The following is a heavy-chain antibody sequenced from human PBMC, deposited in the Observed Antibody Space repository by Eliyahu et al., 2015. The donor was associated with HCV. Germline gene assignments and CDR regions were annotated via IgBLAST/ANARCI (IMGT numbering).Heavy chain of an antibody. CDR1: GGSISSYY. J-gene: IGHJ4*02. CDR3: ARAPRTLGWAVAHY. D-gene: IGHD6-19*01. Sequence: QVQLQESGPGLVKPSETLSLTCTVSGGSISSYYWSWIRQPPGKGLEWIGYIYYSGSTNYNPSLKSRVTISVDTSKNQFSLKLSSVTAADTAVYYCARAPRTLGWAVAHYWGQGTLVTVSS. V-gene: IGHV4-59*01. CDR2: IYYSGST.